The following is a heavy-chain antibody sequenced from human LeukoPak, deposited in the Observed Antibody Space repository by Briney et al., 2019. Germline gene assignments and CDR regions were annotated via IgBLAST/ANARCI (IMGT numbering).Heavy chain of an antibody. Sequence: SETLSLTCTASGGSISSYYWSWIRQPPGKGLEWIGYIYYSGSTKYNPSLKSRVTISVDTSKKQFSLKLSSVTAADTAVYYCARSKDILTGYCFDYWGQGTLVTVSS. CDR2: IYYSGST. J-gene: IGHJ4*02. V-gene: IGHV4-59*01. D-gene: IGHD3-9*01. CDR3: ARSKDILTGYCFDY. CDR1: GGSISSYY.